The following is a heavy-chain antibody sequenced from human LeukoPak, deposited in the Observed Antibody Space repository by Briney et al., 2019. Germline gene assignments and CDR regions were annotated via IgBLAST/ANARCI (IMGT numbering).Heavy chain of an antibody. V-gene: IGHV3-23*01. D-gene: IGHD2-2*01. J-gene: IGHJ4*02. CDR2: ISDSGGTT. CDR3: AKSSDGSTSFDQ. Sequence: GGSLRLTCVASGFTFRTYAMSWVRQAPGKGLEWVSGISDSGGTTYYVDSVKGRFTISRDNSKNTLYLQINSLRAEDMALYYCAKSSDGSTSFDQWGQGTLVTVSS. CDR1: GFTFRTYA.